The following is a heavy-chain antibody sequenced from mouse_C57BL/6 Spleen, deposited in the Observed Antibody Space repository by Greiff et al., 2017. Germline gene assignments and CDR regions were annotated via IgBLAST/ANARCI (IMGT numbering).Heavy chain of an antibody. CDR3: ARRDNWPYAMDY. V-gene: IGHV1-63*01. CDR1: GYTFTNYW. CDR2: IYPGGGYT. D-gene: IGHD4-1*02. J-gene: IGHJ4*01. Sequence: LVESGAELVRPGTSVKMSCKASGYTFTNYWIGWAKQRPGHGLEWIGDIYPGGGYTNYNEKFKGKATLTADKSSSTAYMQFSSLTSEDSAIYYCARRDNWPYAMDYWGQGTSVTVSS.